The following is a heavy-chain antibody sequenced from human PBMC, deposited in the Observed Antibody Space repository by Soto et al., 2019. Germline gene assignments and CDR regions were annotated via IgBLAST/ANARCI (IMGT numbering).Heavy chain of an antibody. CDR2: IIPILGTA. Sequence: QVQLVQSGAEVKKPGSSVKVSCKASGGTFSSYAISWVRQAPGQGLEWMGGIIPILGTANYAQKFQGRVTITADECTSTAYMELSSLRSEDTAVYYCARWAQTYCSGGSCYSGGVCYSYGMDVWGQGTTVTVSS. CDR3: ARWAQTYCSGGSCYSGGVCYSYGMDV. D-gene: IGHD2-15*01. J-gene: IGHJ6*02. CDR1: GGTFSSYA. V-gene: IGHV1-69*01.